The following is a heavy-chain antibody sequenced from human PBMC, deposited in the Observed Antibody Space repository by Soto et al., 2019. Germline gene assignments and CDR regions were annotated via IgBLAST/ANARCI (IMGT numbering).Heavy chain of an antibody. CDR2: IYYNGNT. Sequence: QVQVQESGPGLVKPSQTLSLKCSVSGGSIGSRDYYWSWIRQHPEKGLEWIGSIYYNGNTDYNPSLRGGPTVSLDTSMNEFSLKLTSVTAADTAVYYCARDKGGAALKGSGMDVWGQGTTVTVS. D-gene: IGHD3-10*01. J-gene: IGHJ6*02. V-gene: IGHV4-31*02. CDR3: ARDKGGAALKGSGMDV. CDR1: GGSIGSRDYY.